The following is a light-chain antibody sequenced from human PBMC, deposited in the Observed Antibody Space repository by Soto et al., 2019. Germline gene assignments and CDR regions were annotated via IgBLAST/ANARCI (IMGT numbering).Light chain of an antibody. J-gene: IGKJ1*01. Sequence: DIQMTQSPSTLSASVGDRVTITCRASQSISSWLAWYQQKPGKAPKLLIYDASSLESGAPSRFSGSGSGTEFTLTISSLQPDDFATYYCQQYNSYCTFGQGTKVEIK. CDR2: DAS. V-gene: IGKV1-5*01. CDR1: QSISSW. CDR3: QQYNSYCT.